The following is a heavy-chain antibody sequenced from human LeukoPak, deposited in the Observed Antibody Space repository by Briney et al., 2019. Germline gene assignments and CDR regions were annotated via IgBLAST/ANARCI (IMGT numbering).Heavy chain of an antibody. CDR2: ISGNGGTI. J-gene: IGHJ4*02. D-gene: IGHD2-2*02. V-gene: IGHV3-64*02. Sequence: GGSLRLSCAASGFAFSTYAMQWVRQAPEKGLEYVSGISGNGGTIYYADSVRGRFTMSRDNSRNTLYLQMGSLRPEDTAVYYCARDGKAINDYWGQGTLVTVSS. CDR3: ARDGKAINDY. CDR1: GFAFSTYA.